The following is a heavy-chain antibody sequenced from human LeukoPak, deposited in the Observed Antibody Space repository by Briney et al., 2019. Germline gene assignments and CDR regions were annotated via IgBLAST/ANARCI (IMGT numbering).Heavy chain of an antibody. D-gene: IGHD3-10*01. V-gene: IGHV3-33*01. CDR1: GFSFSTYA. Sequence: GGSLRLSCAASGFSFSTYAMHWVRQAPGKGLEWVALIWHDASHTFYTDSVKGRFTISTDNSTHTVYLQMNSLGGEDTAVYYCATEIFGSGSYPDYWGQGTLVTVSS. CDR3: ATEIFGSGSYPDY. CDR2: IWHDASHT. J-gene: IGHJ4*02.